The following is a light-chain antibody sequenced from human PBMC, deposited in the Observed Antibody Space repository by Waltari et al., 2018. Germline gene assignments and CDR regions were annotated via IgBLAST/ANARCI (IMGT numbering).Light chain of an antibody. V-gene: IGLV1-51*01. J-gene: IGLJ3*02. CDR2: DND. CDR3: GTWDTSLNTWV. CDR1: SSNIGSSF. Sequence: QSVLTQPPSVSAAPGQPVTISCSGTSSNIGSSFVSWYQQFPGTAPKLLIHDNDERPSGIPDRFSGSKSGTSATLGITGLQTGDEADYYCGTWDTSLNTWVFGGGTKLTVL.